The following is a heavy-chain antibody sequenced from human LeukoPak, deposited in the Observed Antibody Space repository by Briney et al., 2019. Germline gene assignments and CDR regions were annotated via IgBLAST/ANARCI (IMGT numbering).Heavy chain of an antibody. D-gene: IGHD6-13*01. CDR2: IYTSGRT. J-gene: IGHJ4*02. V-gene: IGHV4-61*02. Sequence: SETLSLTCTVSGGSISSGSYYWSWIRQPAGKGLEWIGRIYTSGRTNYNPSLKSRVTISVDTSKNQFSLKLSSVTAADAAVYYCARDREQQLASVYFDYWGQGTLVTVSS. CDR1: GGSISSGSYY. CDR3: ARDREQQLASVYFDY.